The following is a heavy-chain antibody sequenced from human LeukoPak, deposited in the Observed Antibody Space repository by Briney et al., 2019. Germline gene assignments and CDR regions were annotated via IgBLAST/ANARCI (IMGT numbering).Heavy chain of an antibody. CDR2: ISAYNGNS. Sequence: ASVKVSCKASGYTFSSYGISWVRQAPGQGLEWMGWISAYNGNSNHAQKFQGRVTMTTDTSTSTAYMELRSLRSDDTAVYYCARDGSGREYNWFDPWGQGTLVTVSS. CDR1: GYTFSSYG. V-gene: IGHV1-18*01. J-gene: IGHJ5*02. D-gene: IGHD2-15*01. CDR3: ARDGSGREYNWFDP.